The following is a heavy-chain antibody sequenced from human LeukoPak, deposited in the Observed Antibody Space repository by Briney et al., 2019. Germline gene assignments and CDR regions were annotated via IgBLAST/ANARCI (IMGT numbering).Heavy chain of an antibody. V-gene: IGHV7-4-1*02. J-gene: IGHJ4*02. Sequence: ASVKVSCKASGYTFTNYAVNWERLAPGQGLEWMGWINTNTGNPTYAQGFTGRFVFSLDTSVSTAYLQISSLKAEDTAVYYCARVGYCTGGSCLRFDYWGQGTLVTVSS. CDR3: ARVGYCTGGSCLRFDY. D-gene: IGHD2-15*01. CDR1: GYTFTNYA. CDR2: INTNTGNP.